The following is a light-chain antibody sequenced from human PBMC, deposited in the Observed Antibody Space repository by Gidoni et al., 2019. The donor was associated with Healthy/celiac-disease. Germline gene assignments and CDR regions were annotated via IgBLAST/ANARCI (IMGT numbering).Light chain of an antibody. J-gene: IGKJ5*01. V-gene: IGKV1-33*01. CDR1: QDISNY. CDR2: DAS. Sequence: DIQMTQSPSSLSASVGDRVTITCQASQDISNYLNWYQQKPGKAPKLLIYDASNLETRVPSRFSGSGSGTDFTFTISSLQPEDIATYYCQQYDNLGITFGQGTRLEIK. CDR3: QQYDNLGIT.